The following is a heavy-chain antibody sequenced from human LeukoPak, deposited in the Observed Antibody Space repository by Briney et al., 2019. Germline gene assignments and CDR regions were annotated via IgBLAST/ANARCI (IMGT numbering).Heavy chain of an antibody. CDR1: GVSVSSGSYY. CDR2: IYYSGST. CDR3: ARGIVATISFDY. J-gene: IGHJ4*02. V-gene: IGHV4-61*01. Sequence: SETLSLTCTVSGVSVSSGSYYWSWIRQPPGKGLEWIGYIYYSGSTNYNPSLKSRVTISVDTSKNQFSLKLSSVTAADTAVYYCARGIVATISFDYWGQGTLVTVSS. D-gene: IGHD5-12*01.